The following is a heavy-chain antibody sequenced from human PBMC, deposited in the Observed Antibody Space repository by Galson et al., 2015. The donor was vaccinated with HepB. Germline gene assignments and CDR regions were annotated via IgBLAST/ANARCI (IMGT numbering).Heavy chain of an antibody. CDR2: IYSGGST. J-gene: IGHJ3*02. CDR3: ARATGYSGNVYAFDI. Sequence: SLRLSCAASGFTVSSNYMSWVRQAPGKGLEWVSVIYSGGSTYYADSVKGRFTISRDNSKNTLYLQMNSLRAEDTAVYYCARATGYSGNVYAFDIWGQGTMVTVSS. V-gene: IGHV3-53*01. CDR1: GFTVSSNY. D-gene: IGHD1-26*01.